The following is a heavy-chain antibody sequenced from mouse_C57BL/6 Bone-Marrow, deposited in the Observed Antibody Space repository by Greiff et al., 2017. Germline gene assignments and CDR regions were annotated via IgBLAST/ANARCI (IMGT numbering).Heavy chain of an antibody. Sequence: LQQSGASVKISCKASGYAFSSYWMNWVKQRPGKGLEWIGQIYSGDGDTNYNGKFKGKATLTADKSSSTAYMQLSSLTSEDSAVYFCARDNPYYAMDYWGQGTSVTVSS. CDR1: GYAFSSYW. CDR2: IYSGDGDT. J-gene: IGHJ4*01. CDR3: ARDNPYYAMDY. V-gene: IGHV1-80*01. D-gene: IGHD1-3*01.